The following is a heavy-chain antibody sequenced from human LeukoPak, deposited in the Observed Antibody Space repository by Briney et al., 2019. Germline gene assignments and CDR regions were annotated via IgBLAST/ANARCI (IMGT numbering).Heavy chain of an antibody. CDR1: GYTFTSYA. J-gene: IGHJ4*02. V-gene: IGHV1-3*01. CDR3: ARDLGFTYYYDSSGSPGDY. CDR2: INAGNGNT. Sequence: ASVKVSCKASGYTFTSYAMHWVRQVPGQRLEWMGWINAGNGNTKYSQKFQGRVTITRDTSASTAYMELSSLRSEDTAVYYCARDLGFTYYYDSSGSPGDYWGQGTLVTVSS. D-gene: IGHD3-22*01.